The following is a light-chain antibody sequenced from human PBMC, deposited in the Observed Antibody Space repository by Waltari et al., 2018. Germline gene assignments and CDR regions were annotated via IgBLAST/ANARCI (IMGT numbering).Light chain of an antibody. CDR1: ETVSHK. V-gene: IGKV3D-15*01. CDR3: QQYYNWRA. J-gene: IGKJ1*01. CDR2: DAS. Sequence: EIVMTQSPVTLSVSPGERPTLYCRASETVSHKFAWYQQKPGQAPRLLIYDASTRASGVRDRFSARGYGTDCTLSISSLQSEDFAVYFCQQYYNWRAFGQGTKVEIK.